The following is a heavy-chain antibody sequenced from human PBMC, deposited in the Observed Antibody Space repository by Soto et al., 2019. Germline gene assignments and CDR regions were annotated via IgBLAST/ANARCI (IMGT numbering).Heavy chain of an antibody. CDR2: ISPNPGST. CDR1: GYSFTTYY. Sequence: QVQLVQSGAEVREPGASVKVSCKASGYSFTTYYIHWVRQAPGQGLEWMGVISPNPGSTSYAQRFQDRVTMIRDTSTSTVYMELSSPRSEDTAIYYCARSRVGYCSGGTCYLNAFDVWGQGTMVTVSS. V-gene: IGHV1-46*01. CDR3: ARSRVGYCSGGTCYLNAFDV. D-gene: IGHD2-15*01. J-gene: IGHJ3*01.